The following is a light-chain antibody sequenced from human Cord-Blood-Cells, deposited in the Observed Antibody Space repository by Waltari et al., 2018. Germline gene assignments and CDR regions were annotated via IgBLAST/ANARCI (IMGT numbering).Light chain of an antibody. J-gene: IGLJ2*01. CDR3: SSYTSSSTRV. CDR2: DVS. CDR1: SSDVGGYNY. Sequence: QSALTQPASVSGSPGQSLTISCTGTSSDVGGYNYVSWYQQHPGKAPKLMIYDVSNRPSGVSNRLSGSKSGNTASLTISGLQAEDEADYYCSSYTSSSTRVFGGGTKLTVL. V-gene: IGLV2-14*01.